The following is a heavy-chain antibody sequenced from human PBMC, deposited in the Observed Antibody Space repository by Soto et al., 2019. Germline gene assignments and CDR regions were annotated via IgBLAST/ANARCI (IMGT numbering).Heavy chain of an antibody. CDR2: LDPEDGET. V-gene: IGHV1-24*01. Sequence: ASVKVSCKVSGYTLTELSMHWVRQAPGKGLEWMGGLDPEDGETIYAQKLQGRVTMTEDTSTNTAYMELSSLRSEDTAVYYCATDCEGLGELPWFDPWGQGTMVTVSS. D-gene: IGHD3-10*01. CDR3: ATDCEGLGELPWFDP. J-gene: IGHJ5*01. CDR1: GYTLTELS.